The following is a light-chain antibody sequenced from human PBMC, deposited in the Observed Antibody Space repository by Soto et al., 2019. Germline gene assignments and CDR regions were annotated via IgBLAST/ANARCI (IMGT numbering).Light chain of an antibody. J-gene: IGLJ1*01. Sequence: QPVLTQSPSASASLGASVKLTCTLSSGHSSYAIAWHQLQPEKGPRYLMKLNSDGSHSKGDGIPDRFSGSSSGAERYLTISSLQSEDEADYYCQTWGTGILVFGTGTKLTVL. CDR2: LNSDGSH. CDR3: QTWGTGILV. V-gene: IGLV4-69*01. CDR1: SGHSSYA.